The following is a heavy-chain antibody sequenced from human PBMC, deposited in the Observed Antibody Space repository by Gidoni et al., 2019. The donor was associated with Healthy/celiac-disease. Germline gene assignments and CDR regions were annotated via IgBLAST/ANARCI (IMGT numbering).Heavy chain of an antibody. J-gene: IGHJ4*02. CDR2: ISYDGSNK. Sequence: FTFSSTGMHWVRQAPGKGLEWVAVISYDGSNKYYADSVKGRFTISRDNSKNTLYLQMNSLRAEDTAVYYCANARGYCTNGVCYPDYWGQGTLVTVSS. CDR1: FTFSSTG. CDR3: ANARGYCTNGVCYPDY. D-gene: IGHD2-8*01. V-gene: IGHV3-30*18.